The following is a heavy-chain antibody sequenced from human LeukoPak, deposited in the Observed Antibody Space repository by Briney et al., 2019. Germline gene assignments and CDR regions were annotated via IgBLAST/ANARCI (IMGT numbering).Heavy chain of an antibody. CDR3: ARAGNTMVTDFDY. CDR2: ISSSSSYI. J-gene: IGHJ4*02. CDR1: GFTFSSYS. D-gene: IGHD5-18*01. Sequence: GGSLRLSCAASGFTFSSYSMNWVRQAPGKGLEWVSSISSSSSYIYYADSVKGRFTISRDNAKNPLYLQMNSLRAEDTAVYYCARAGNTMVTDFDYWGQGTLVTVSS. V-gene: IGHV3-21*01.